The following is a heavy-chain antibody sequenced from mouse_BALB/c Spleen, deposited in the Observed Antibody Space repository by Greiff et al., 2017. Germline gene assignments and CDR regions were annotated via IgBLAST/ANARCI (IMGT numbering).Heavy chain of an antibody. D-gene: IGHD2-14*01. J-gene: IGHJ4*01. V-gene: IGHV5-17*02. CDR1: GFTFSSFG. CDR3: ARWGRSDAPYGMGY. Sequence: EVKLMESGGGLVQPGGSRKLSCAASGFTFSSFGMHWVRQAPEKGLEWVAYISSGSSTIYYADTVKGRFTISRDNPKNTLFLQMTSLRSEDTAMYYCARWGRSDAPYGMGYGGKGTSVTVSS. CDR2: ISSGSSTI.